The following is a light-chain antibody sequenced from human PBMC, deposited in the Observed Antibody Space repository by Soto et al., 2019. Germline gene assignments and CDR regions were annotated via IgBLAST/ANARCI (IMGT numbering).Light chain of an antibody. CDR3: QQRSNWPAT. V-gene: IGKV3-11*01. Sequence: EIVLTQSPATLSLSPGERATLSCRASQSVSSYLAWYQQKPGQAPRLLIYDASNRATGIPARFSGSGSGTDFTLTNSSLEPEDFAVYYCQQRSNWPATFGQGTKVDIK. J-gene: IGKJ1*01. CDR2: DAS. CDR1: QSVSSY.